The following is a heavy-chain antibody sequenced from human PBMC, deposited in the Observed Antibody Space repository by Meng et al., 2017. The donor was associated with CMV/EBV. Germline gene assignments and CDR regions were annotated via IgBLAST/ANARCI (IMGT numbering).Heavy chain of an antibody. D-gene: IGHD2-2*01. V-gene: IGHV4-59*12. J-gene: IGHJ6*02. CDR3: ARESRGYCSSTSCYWGDGMDV. CDR2: IYYSGST. Sequence: SETLSLTCTVSGGSISSYYWSWIRQPPGKGLEWIGYIYYSGSTNYSPSLKSRVTISVDTSKNQFSLKLSSVTAADTAVYYCARESRGYCSSTSCYWGDGMDVWGQGTTVTVSS. CDR1: GGSISSYY.